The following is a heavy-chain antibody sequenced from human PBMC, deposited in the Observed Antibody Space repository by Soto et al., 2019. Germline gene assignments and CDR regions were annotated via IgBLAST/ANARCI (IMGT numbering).Heavy chain of an antibody. CDR2: IIPILGIA. D-gene: IGHD7-27*01. V-gene: IGHV1-69*04. CDR3: ARDGGGPYWGPFDY. Sequence: SVKVSCKACGGTFSSYTISWVRQAPGQGLEWMGRIIPILGIANYAQKFQGRVTITADKSTSTAYMELSSLRSEDTAVYYCARDGGGPYWGPFDYWGQGTLVTVSS. CDR1: GGTFSSYT. J-gene: IGHJ4*02.